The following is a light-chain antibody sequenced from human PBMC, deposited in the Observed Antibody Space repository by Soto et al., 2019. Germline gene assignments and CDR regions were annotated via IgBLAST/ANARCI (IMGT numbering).Light chain of an antibody. CDR1: QNVNSNY. Sequence: DILLTQSPGTLSLSPGERSTLSCRASQNVNSNYLAWYQQKPGQAPRLLIFGASDRATGTPDRLGGSGSGTDFTLTISRLEPEDAAVDYCQQFDDSVTFGQGTRLEN. CDR2: GAS. J-gene: IGKJ5*01. V-gene: IGKV3-20*01. CDR3: QQFDDSVT.